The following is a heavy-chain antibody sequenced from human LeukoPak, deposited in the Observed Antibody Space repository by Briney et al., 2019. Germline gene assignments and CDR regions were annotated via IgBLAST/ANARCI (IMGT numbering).Heavy chain of an antibody. CDR2: INPSGGST. CDR3: ARECSDIVVVPARKYYFDY. V-gene: IGHV1-46*01. J-gene: IGHJ4*02. Sequence: ASVKVSCKASGYTFTSYYMHWVRQAPGQGLEWMGIINPSGGSTSYAQKFQGRVTMTRDTSTSTVYMELSSLRSEDTAVYYCARECSDIVVVPARKYYFDYWGQGTLVTVSS. D-gene: IGHD2-2*01. CDR1: GYTFTSYY.